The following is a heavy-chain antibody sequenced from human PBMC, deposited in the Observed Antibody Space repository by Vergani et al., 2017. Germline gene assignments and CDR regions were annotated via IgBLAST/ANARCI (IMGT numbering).Heavy chain of an antibody. CDR3: AKDRDRYGSGSLGY. D-gene: IGHD3-10*01. Sequence: QVQLVESGRGVVQPGRSLRLSCAASGFTFNNYALHWVRQAPGKGLEWVAVISYDGSNKYYTDSVKGRFTISRDNSKNTLYLQMNSLRAEDTAVYYCAKDRDRYGSGSLGYWGQGTLVTVSS. CDR1: GFTFNNYA. J-gene: IGHJ4*02. CDR2: ISYDGSNK. V-gene: IGHV3-30*10.